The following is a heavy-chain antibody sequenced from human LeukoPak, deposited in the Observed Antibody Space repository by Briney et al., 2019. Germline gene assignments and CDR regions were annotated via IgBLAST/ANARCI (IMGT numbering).Heavy chain of an antibody. CDR1: GFTFSSYA. CDR2: ISDSGGST. J-gene: IGHJ4*02. CDR3: AAPLVAAYRTSSDF. V-gene: IGHV3-23*01. Sequence: GGSLRLSCAASGFTFSSYAMSGVRQAPGKGLEWVSAISDSGGSTYYADSVKGRFTISRDNSKNTLYLQMTSLRAEDTAVYYCAAPLVAAYRTSSDFWGQGTLVTVSS. D-gene: IGHD2-15*01.